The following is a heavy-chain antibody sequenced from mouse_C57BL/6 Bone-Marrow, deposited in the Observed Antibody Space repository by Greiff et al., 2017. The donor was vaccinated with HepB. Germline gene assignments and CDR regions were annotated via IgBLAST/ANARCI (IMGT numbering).Heavy chain of an antibody. Sequence: VQLKESGTVLARPGASVKMSCKTSGYTFTSYWMHWVKQRPGQGLEWIGAIYPGNSDTSYNQKFKGKAKLTAVTTASTAYMELSSLTNEDSAVYYCTRSTTVVATRYFDVWGTGTTVTVSS. CDR3: TRSTTVVATRYFDV. CDR2: IYPGNSDT. J-gene: IGHJ1*03. V-gene: IGHV1-5*01. D-gene: IGHD1-1*01. CDR1: GYTFTSYW.